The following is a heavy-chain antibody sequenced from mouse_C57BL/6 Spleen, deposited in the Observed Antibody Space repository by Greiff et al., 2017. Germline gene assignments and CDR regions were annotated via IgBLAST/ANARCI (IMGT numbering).Heavy chain of an antibody. CDR2: ISNGGGST. CDR3: ASYDPYYAMDY. J-gene: IGHJ4*01. CDR1: GFTFSDYY. V-gene: IGHV5-12*01. D-gene: IGHD2-3*01. Sequence: EVHLVESGGGLVQPGGSLKLSCAASGFTFSDYYMYWVRQTPEKRLEWVAYISNGGGSTYYPDTVKGRFTISRDNAKNTLYLQMSRLKSEDTAMYYCASYDPYYAMDYWGQGTSVTVSS.